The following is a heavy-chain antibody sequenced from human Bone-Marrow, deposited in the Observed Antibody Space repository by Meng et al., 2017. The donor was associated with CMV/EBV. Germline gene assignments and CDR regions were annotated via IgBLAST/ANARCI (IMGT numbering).Heavy chain of an antibody. CDR3: AREAVYCSSTSCYQDGMDV. CDR1: GFTFSIYA. CDR2: ISYDGSNK. J-gene: IGHJ6*02. V-gene: IGHV3-30-3*01. Sequence: GGSLRLSCAASGFTFSIYAMYWVRQAPGKGLEWVAVISYDGSNKYYADSVKGRFTISRDNSKNTRYLQMNSLRAEDTAVYYCAREAVYCSSTSCYQDGMDVCGQGTTVTVSS. D-gene: IGHD2-2*01.